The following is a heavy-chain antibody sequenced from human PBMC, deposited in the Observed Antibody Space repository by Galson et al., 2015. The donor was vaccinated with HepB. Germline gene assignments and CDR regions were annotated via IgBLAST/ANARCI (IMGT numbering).Heavy chain of an antibody. D-gene: IGHD4-17*01. Sequence: SLRLSCAASGFIFDDYTMHWVRQVPGKGLEWVSRISWNSGNIGYADSVKGRFTISRDNAENSLTLQMDSLTAEDTAFYYCVKDIRHDDYGWAFHVWSKGTMVIASS. CDR2: ISWNSGNI. CDR1: GFIFDDYT. V-gene: IGHV3-9*01. CDR3: VKDIRHDDYGWAFHV. J-gene: IGHJ3*01.